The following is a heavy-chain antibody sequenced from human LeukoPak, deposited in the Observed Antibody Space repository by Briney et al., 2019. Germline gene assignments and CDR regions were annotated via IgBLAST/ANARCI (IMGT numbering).Heavy chain of an antibody. Sequence: PSETLSLTSTVSGGSISSGSYYWSWIRQPAGKGLEWIGRIYTSGSTNYNPSLKSRVTISVDTSKNQFSLKLSSVTAADTAVYYCARHSVGATIFDYWGQGTLVTVSS. V-gene: IGHV4-61*02. CDR1: GGSISSGSYY. CDR2: IYTSGST. CDR3: ARHSVGATIFDY. J-gene: IGHJ4*02. D-gene: IGHD1-26*01.